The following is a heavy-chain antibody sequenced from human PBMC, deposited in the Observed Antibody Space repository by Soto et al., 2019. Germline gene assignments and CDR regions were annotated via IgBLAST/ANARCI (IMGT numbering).Heavy chain of an antibody. CDR3: ASARYLRLYYYYCIDV. D-gene: IGHD3-9*01. CDR1: GGSISSGGYS. CDR2: IYHSGST. J-gene: IGHJ6*02. V-gene: IGHV4-30-2*01. Sequence: PSETLSLTCAVSGGSISSGGYSWSWIRQPPGKGLEWIGYIYHSGSTYYNPSLKSRVTISVDRSKNQFSLKLSSVTAADTAVYFCASARYLRLYYYYCIDVWGQGTTVTVSS.